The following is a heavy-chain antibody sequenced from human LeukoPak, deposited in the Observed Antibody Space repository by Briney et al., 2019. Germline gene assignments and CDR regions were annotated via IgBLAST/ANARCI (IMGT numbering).Heavy chain of an antibody. CDR2: IYTSGTT. J-gene: IGHJ6*03. D-gene: IGHD6-13*01. V-gene: IGHV4-4*07. CDR3: ARDRVGQQLVGRNYYYYYMDV. Sequence: SETLSLTCTVSNGSISIYYWSWIRQPAGKGLEWIGRIYTSGTTNYNPSLKSRVTISVDTSKNQFSLKLSSVTAADTAVYYCARDRVGQQLVGRNYYYYYMDVWGKGTTVTISS. CDR1: NGSISIYY.